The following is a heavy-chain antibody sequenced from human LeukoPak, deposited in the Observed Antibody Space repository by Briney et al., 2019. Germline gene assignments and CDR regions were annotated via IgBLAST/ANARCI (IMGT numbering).Heavy chain of an antibody. CDR2: ISYDGSNK. J-gene: IGHJ4*02. Sequence: GRSLRLSCAASGFTFSSYAMHWVRQAPGKGLEWVAVISYDGSNKYYADSVKGRFTISRDNSKNTLYLRMNSLRAEDTAVYYCARGELFDYWGQGTLVTVSS. CDR3: ARGELFDY. D-gene: IGHD1-26*01. CDR1: GFTFSSYA. V-gene: IGHV3-30-3*01.